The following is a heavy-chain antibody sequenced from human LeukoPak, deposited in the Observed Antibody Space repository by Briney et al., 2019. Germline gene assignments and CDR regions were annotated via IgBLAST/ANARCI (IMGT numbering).Heavy chain of an antibody. Sequence: GRSLRLSCAASGFTFSSYGMHWVRQAPGKGLEWVAVIWYDRSNKYYADSVKGRFTISRDNSKNTLYLQMNSLRAEDTAVYYCARGGYSYGFSHYFDYWGQGTLVTVSS. CDR1: GFTFSSYG. CDR3: ARGGYSYGFSHYFDY. D-gene: IGHD5-18*01. J-gene: IGHJ4*02. CDR2: IWYDRSNK. V-gene: IGHV3-33*01.